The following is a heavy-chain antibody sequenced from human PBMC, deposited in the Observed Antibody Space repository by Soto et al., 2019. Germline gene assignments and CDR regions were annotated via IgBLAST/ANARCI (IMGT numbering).Heavy chain of an antibody. CDR3: ARGIAAAGSSFDP. D-gene: IGHD6-13*01. Sequence: QVPLVQSGAEVKKPGASVKVSCKASGYTFTSYAMHWVRQAPGQRLEWMGWINAGNGNTKYSQKFQGRVTITRDTSASTAYMELSSLRSEDTAVYYCARGIAAAGSSFDPWGQGTLVTVSS. CDR1: GYTFTSYA. V-gene: IGHV1-3*01. CDR2: INAGNGNT. J-gene: IGHJ5*02.